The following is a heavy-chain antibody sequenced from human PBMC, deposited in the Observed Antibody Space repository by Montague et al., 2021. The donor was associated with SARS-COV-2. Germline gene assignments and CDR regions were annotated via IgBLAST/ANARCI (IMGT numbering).Heavy chain of an antibody. CDR3: ARKGSGRSDLAY. Sequence: SETLSLTCTVSGVVEFRRRSEEQTSELQSPMLDGFRELYQNESTKYKPSLKSRVSMSVDKSWNQFSLRLTSVTAADTAIYYCARKGSGRSDLAYWGQGTLVNVS. D-gene: IGHD1-26*01. CDR2: LYQNEST. V-gene: IGHV4-4*02. J-gene: IGHJ4*02. CDR1: GVVEFRRRS.